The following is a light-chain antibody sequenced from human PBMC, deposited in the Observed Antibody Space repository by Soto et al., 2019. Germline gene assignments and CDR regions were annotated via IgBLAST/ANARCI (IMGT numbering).Light chain of an antibody. Sequence: QSALTQPPSASGTPGQRVTISCSGSSSNIGSNYVYWYQQLPGTAPKLLIHRNNQRPSGGPDRFSGSKSGTSASLAISGLRSEDEADYYCASCDASLSCPRQVFGTGTKLTVL. V-gene: IGLV1-47*01. CDR2: RNN. CDR1: SSNIGSNY. CDR3: ASCDASLSCPRQV. J-gene: IGLJ1*01.